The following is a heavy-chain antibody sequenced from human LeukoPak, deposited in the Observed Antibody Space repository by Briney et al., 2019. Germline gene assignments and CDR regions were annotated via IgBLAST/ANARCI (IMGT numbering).Heavy chain of an antibody. Sequence: SAPQTLTSAAYGGFFSCYYGSLIRMPPRNRLERIGKIHHNGSTNYNPSFQSRVTISADTSNNPSSLKLSSLTASDTAVYYCARGALAGIDYWGQGTLVTVSS. CDR2: IHHNGST. J-gene: IGHJ4*02. V-gene: IGHV4-34*01. CDR1: GGFFSCYY. CDR3: ARGALAGIDY. D-gene: IGHD6-19*01.